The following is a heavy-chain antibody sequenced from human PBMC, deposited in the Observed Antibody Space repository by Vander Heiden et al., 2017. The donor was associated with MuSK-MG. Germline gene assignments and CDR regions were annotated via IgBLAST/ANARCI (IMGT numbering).Heavy chain of an antibody. CDR1: GFSFDNCG. J-gene: IGHJ6*03. D-gene: IGHD3-16*01. V-gene: IGHV3-30*18. Sequence: QVHLVESGGGVAQPGRSLRLSCAASGFSFDNCGMHWVRQAPGKGLEWVAVISYDGGNKYYTNSVKGRFTISRDNFKNTLYLQLNSLRAADTAVYFCAKDLSFGNSYYYLDVWGKGTTVTVSS. CDR2: ISYDGGNK. CDR3: AKDLSFGNSYYYLDV.